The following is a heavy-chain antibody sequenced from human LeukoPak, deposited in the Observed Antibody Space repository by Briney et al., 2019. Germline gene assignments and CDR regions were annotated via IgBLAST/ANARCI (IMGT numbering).Heavy chain of an antibody. J-gene: IGHJ4*02. CDR2: INHSGST. D-gene: IGHD3-9*01. CDR3: ARGRAYFD. CDR1: GGSFSGYY. V-gene: IGHV4-34*01. Sequence: SETLSLTCAVYGGSFSGYYWSWIRQPPGKGLEWIGEINHSGSTNYNPSLKSRVTVSLDTSKNQFSLKLSSVTAADTAVYYCARGRAYFDWGQGTLVTVSS.